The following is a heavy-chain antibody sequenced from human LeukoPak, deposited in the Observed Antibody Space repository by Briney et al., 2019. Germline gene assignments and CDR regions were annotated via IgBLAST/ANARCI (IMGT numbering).Heavy chain of an antibody. Sequence: GGSLRLSCSGSGITLMSYTIHWVRRAPGKGLEWMTCVLDNTDFPYYADSVKGRFTISRDNAKNSLYLQMNSLRAEDTAVYYCARVISSYWGQGTLVTVSS. CDR2: VLDNTDFP. J-gene: IGHJ4*02. D-gene: IGHD3-10*01. V-gene: IGHV3-30-3*01. CDR3: ARVISSY. CDR1: GITLMSYT.